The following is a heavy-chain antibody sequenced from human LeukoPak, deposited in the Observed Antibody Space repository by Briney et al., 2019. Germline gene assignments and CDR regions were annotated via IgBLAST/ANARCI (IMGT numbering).Heavy chain of an antibody. J-gene: IGHJ4*02. CDR1: GFTFSSYA. CDR2: ISSNGGST. CDR3: AREITMVRGVPHFFDY. V-gene: IGHV3-64*01. D-gene: IGHD3-10*01. Sequence: GGSLRLSCAASGFTFSSYAMHWVRQAPGKGLEYVSAISSNGGSTYYANSVKGRFTISRDNSKNTLYLQMNSLRAEDTAVYYCAREITMVRGVPHFFDYWGQGTLVTVSS.